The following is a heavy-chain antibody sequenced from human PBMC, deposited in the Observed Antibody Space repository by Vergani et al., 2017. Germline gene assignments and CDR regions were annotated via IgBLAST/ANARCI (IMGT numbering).Heavy chain of an antibody. CDR2: IKQDGSEK. V-gene: IGHV3-7*01. J-gene: IGHJ4*02. Sequence: EVQLVESGGGLVQPGGSLRLSCAASGFTFSSYWMSWVRQAPGKGLEWVANIKQDGSEKYYVDAVKGRFTIARDNAKNALYLQMNSLRAEDTAVYYCARSSGWYQFDYWGQGTLVTVSS. CDR3: ARSSGWYQFDY. CDR1: GFTFSSYW. D-gene: IGHD6-19*01.